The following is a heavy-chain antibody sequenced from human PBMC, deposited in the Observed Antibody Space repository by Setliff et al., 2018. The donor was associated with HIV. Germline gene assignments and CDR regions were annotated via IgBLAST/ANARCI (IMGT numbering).Heavy chain of an antibody. Sequence: SETLSLTCAVSGYSISSGYYWGWIRQPPGKGLEWIGTIYYSGTTYYNPSLMSRVTISVDTSKSHFSLRLSSVTAADTAVYYCVRNTVGATMWFDPWGQGTLVTVSS. CDR1: GYSISSGYY. CDR2: IYYSGTT. CDR3: VRNTVGATMWFDP. D-gene: IGHD1-26*01. J-gene: IGHJ5*02. V-gene: IGHV4-38-2*01.